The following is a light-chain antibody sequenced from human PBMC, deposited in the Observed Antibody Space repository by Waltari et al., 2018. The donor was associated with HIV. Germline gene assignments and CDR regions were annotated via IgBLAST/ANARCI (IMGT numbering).Light chain of an antibody. V-gene: IGLV2-14*01. CDR2: EVS. CDR1: SSDVGGYNF. CDR3: SSYTSSSTVV. J-gene: IGLJ2*01. Sequence: QSALTQPASVSGSPGQSITISCPGTSSDVGGYNFVPWYQQHPGKAPKLMIYEVSNRPSGVSNRFSGSKSGNTASLTISGLQAEDEADYSCSSYTSSSTVVFGGGTKLTVL.